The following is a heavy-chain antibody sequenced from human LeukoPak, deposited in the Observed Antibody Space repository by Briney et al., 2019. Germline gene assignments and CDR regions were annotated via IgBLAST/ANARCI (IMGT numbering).Heavy chain of an antibody. D-gene: IGHD1-1*01. CDR2: IYTSGST. CDR3: ARVQPTRDYYYYMDV. CDR1: GEPISSYY. V-gene: IGHV4-4*07. Sequence: SETLSLTCLVSGEPISSYYWSWIRQPAGKGLEWIGRIYTSGSTNYNPSLKSRVTMSVDTSKNQFSLKLSSVTAADTAVYYCARVQPTRDYYYYMDVWGKGTTVTVSS. J-gene: IGHJ6*03.